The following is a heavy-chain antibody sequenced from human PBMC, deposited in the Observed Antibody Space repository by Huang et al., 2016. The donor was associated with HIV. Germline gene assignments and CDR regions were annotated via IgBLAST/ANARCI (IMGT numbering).Heavy chain of an antibody. J-gene: IGHJ4*02. CDR3: ARVPSDHFSDY. V-gene: IGHV1-18*01. CDR1: GYTFSIYG. Sequence: QIQLVQSGPEVKKPGASVKVSCKASGYTFSIYGISWVRQAPGQGPEWMGGVSAYSGYTNYSQKFQGRVTMTADTSASTADMDLRSLTSDDTAVYYCARVPSDHFSDYWGQGTLVTVSS. CDR2: VSAYSGYT.